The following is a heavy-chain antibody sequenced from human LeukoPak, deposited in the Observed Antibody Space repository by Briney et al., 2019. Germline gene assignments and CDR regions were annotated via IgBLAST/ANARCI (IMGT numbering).Heavy chain of an antibody. V-gene: IGHV1-18*01. D-gene: IGHD4-17*01. Sequence: ASVKVSCKASGYTFTSYGISWVRQAPGQGLEWMGWINAYNGNTNYAQKLQGRVTMTTDTSTSTAYMELRSLRSDDTAVYYCAREYGDTNYYYYGMDVWGQGTTVTVSS. CDR1: GYTFTSYG. CDR3: AREYGDTNYYYYGMDV. CDR2: INAYNGNT. J-gene: IGHJ6*02.